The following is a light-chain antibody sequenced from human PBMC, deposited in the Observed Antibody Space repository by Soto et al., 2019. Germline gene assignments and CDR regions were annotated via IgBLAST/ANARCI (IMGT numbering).Light chain of an antibody. J-gene: IGLJ1*01. CDR2: DVS. CDR3: SSYTSSSTHLDL. V-gene: IGLV2-14*01. Sequence: QSALTQPASVSGSPGQSITISCTGTSSDVGGYNYVSWYQQHPGKDPKLMIYDVSNRPSRVSNRFSGSKSGNPASLTISGLQGEDEADCYCSSYTSSSTHLDLFGTGTKVTVL. CDR1: SSDVGGYNY.